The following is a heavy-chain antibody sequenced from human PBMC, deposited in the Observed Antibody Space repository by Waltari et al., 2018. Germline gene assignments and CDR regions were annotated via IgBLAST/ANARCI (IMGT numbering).Heavy chain of an antibody. D-gene: IGHD6-13*01. CDR2: IYYSGST. CDR1: GFNFQDYG. Sequence: VQLVESGGGLVQPGGSLTLSCAGSGFNFQDYGMHWLRQHPGKGLEWIGYIYYSGSTYYNPSLKSRVTISVDTSKNQFSLKLSSVTAADTAVYYCATAAGTGVFDYWGQGTLVTVSS. V-gene: IGHV4-31*02. J-gene: IGHJ4*02. CDR3: ATAAGTGVFDY.